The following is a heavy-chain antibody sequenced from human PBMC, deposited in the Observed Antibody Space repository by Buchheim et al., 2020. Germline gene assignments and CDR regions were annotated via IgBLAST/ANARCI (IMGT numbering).Heavy chain of an antibody. CDR3: ARGPDILTGNRWFDP. CDR1: GGSFSGXY. V-gene: IGHV4-34*01. J-gene: IGHJ5*02. D-gene: IGHD3-9*01. CDR2: INHSGST. Sequence: QVQLQQWGAGLLKPSETLSLTCAVYGGSFSGXYWSWIRQPPGKGLEWIGEINHSGSTNYNPSLKSRVTXSVDTSKKPVSLKLSSVTAADTAVYYCARGPDILTGNRWFDPWGQGTL.